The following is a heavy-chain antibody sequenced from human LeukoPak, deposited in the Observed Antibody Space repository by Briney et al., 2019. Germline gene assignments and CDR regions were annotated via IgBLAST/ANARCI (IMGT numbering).Heavy chain of an antibody. D-gene: IGHD5/OR15-5a*01. CDR2: ISSYSGYT. V-gene: IGHV1-18*01. J-gene: IGHJ4*02. CDR1: GYTFTNYG. CDR3: ARDAVSTTTAGGIDY. Sequence: ASVKVSCKASGYTFTNYGISWVRQARGQGLEGMGWISSYSGYTHYSQKIQGRVTVTTEASTSTAYMKLRSRTSYDTAVYYWARDAVSTTTAGGIDYWGQGTLVTVSS.